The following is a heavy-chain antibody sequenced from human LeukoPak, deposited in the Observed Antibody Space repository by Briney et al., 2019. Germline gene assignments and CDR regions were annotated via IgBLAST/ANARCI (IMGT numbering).Heavy chain of an antibody. CDR1: GGSISSSNYY. J-gene: IGHJ4*02. D-gene: IGHD3-10*01. CDR3: AKLPTHYSGTGSPEG. V-gene: IGHV4-39*01. Sequence: PSETLSLTCTVSGGSISSSNYYWAWIRQPPGKGLEWVGTIYYSGSTYYSPSRKSRVTISVDTSKHQFSLKLSSVTAADTAVCFTAKLPTHYSGTGSPEGWGRRTLVTVSS. CDR2: IYYSGST.